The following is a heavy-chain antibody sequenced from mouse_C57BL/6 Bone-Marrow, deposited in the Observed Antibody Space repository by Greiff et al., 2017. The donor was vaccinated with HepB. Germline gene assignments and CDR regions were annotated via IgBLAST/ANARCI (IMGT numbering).Heavy chain of an antibody. CDR3: ARRDGYYMDY. Sequence: VQLQQSGAELARPGASVKLSCKASGYTFTSYGISGVKQRTGQGLEWIGEIYPRSGNTYYNEKFKGKATLTADKSSSTAYMELRSLTSEDSAVYFCARRDGYYMDYWGQGTSVTVSS. D-gene: IGHD2-3*01. J-gene: IGHJ4*01. CDR1: GYTFTSYG. V-gene: IGHV1-81*01. CDR2: IYPRSGNT.